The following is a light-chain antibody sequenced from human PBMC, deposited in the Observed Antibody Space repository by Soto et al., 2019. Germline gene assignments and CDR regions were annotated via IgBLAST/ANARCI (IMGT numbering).Light chain of an antibody. CDR1: SANIGINT. CDR2: TDN. Sequence: QSVLTQPPSASGTPGQRVTSSCCGGSANIGINTVNWYQQLPGTAPKVLIYTDNERPSGVPDRFSGSKSGTSASLAINGLQSGDEADYYCGAWDESLNGYVFGTGTKVTVL. CDR3: GAWDESLNGYV. J-gene: IGLJ1*01. V-gene: IGLV1-44*01.